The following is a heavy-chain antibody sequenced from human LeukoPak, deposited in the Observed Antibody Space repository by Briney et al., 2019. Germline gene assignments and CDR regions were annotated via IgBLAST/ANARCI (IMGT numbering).Heavy chain of an antibody. CDR3: ARGVYYYDSSGYYRPNKWFDP. D-gene: IGHD3-22*01. CDR2: INTNTGNP. J-gene: IGHJ5*02. CDR1: GYTFTSYA. Sequence: ASVKVSCKASGYTFTSYAMNWVRQAPGQGLEWMGWINTNTGNPKYAQGFTGRFVFSLDTSVSTAYLQISSLKAEDTAVYYCARGVYYYDSSGYYRPNKWFDPWGQGTLVTVSS. V-gene: IGHV7-4-1*02.